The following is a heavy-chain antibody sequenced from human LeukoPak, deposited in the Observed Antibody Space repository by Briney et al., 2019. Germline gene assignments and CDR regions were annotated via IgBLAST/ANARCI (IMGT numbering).Heavy chain of an antibody. Sequence: SSETLSLTCTVSGGSISSSSYYWGWIRQPPGKGLEWIGSIYYSGSTYYNPSLKSRVTISVDTSKNQFSLKLSSVTAADTAVYYCARGPGYSYGYGFDYWGQGTLVTVSS. CDR3: ARGPGYSYGYGFDY. V-gene: IGHV4-39*07. D-gene: IGHD5-18*01. J-gene: IGHJ4*02. CDR1: GGSISSSSYY. CDR2: IYYSGST.